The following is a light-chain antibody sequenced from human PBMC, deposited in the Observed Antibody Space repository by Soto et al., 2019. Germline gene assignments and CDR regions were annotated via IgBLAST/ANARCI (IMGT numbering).Light chain of an antibody. CDR2: DAS. J-gene: IGKJ5*01. V-gene: IGKV3-11*01. CDR3: QQRSNWPPIT. CDR1: QSVSSY. Sequence: EIVLTQSPATLSLSPGERATLSCRASQSVSSYLAWYQQKPGQAPRLRIYDASNRATGSPARFSGSGSGTDFTLTISSLEPEDFAVYYCQQRSNWPPITFGQGTRLEIK.